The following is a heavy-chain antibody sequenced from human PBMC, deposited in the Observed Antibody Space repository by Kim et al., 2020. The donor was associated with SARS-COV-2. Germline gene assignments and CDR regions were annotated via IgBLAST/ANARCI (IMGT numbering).Heavy chain of an antibody. J-gene: IGHJ3*02. D-gene: IGHD1-1*01. CDR1: GGTFSSNA. CDR2: IIPIFPTT. CDR3: AREELNVVKTVNAFDI. V-gene: IGHV1-69*13. Sequence: SVKVSCKTSGGTFSSNAISWVRQAPGRGPEWMGRIIPIFPTTDYAQKFQGRVTFTADDSTRTAYMELNSLTSEDTAVYFCAREELNVVKTVNAFDIWGQGTLVTVSS.